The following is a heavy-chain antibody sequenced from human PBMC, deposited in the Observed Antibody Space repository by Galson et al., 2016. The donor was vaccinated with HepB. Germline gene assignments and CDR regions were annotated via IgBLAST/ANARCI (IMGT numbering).Heavy chain of an antibody. CDR2: TSHDGNSN. D-gene: IGHD3-16*02. CDR1: GFTFKSYA. Sequence: SLRLSCAASGFTFKSYAMYWVRQAPGKGLEWVAVTSHDGNSNSYADSVKGRFTISRYNSKNTLYLQMNSLRVEDTAVYYCASFGGVIAYDAFDIWGQGTMVTDSS. CDR3: ASFGGVIAYDAFDI. J-gene: IGHJ3*02. V-gene: IGHV3-30-3*01.